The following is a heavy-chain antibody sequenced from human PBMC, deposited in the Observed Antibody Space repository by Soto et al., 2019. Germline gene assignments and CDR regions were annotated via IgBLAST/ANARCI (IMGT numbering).Heavy chain of an antibody. J-gene: IGHJ4*02. CDR1: GFTFSSYA. Sequence: GGSLRLSCAASGFTFSSYAMSWVRQAPGKGLEWVSAISGSGVSTYYADSVKGRFTISRDNSKNTLYLQMNSLRAEDTAVYYCAKSPGMYYYDSSGYYHYDDWGQGTLVTGSS. CDR2: ISGSGVST. V-gene: IGHV3-23*01. CDR3: AKSPGMYYYDSSGYYHYDD. D-gene: IGHD3-22*01.